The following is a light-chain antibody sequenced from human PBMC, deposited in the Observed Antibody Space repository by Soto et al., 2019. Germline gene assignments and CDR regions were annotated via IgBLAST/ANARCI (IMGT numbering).Light chain of an antibody. Sequence: QSALTQPASVSGSPGQSITISCTGTSSDVGGYDYVSWYQQYPGKAPKLMIYEVSNRPSGVSNRFSGSKSGNTASLTTYGLQADDEADYHCSSYRCGISHYVFGTGTNVTVL. CDR1: SSDVGGYDY. CDR2: EVS. V-gene: IGLV2-14*01. CDR3: SSYRCGISHYV. J-gene: IGLJ1*01.